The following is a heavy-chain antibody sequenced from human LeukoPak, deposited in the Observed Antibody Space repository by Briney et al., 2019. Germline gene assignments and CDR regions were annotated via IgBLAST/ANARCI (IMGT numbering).Heavy chain of an antibody. V-gene: IGHV3-23*01. D-gene: IGHD3-10*01. J-gene: IGHJ3*02. CDR2: ISGSDGST. Sequence: QSGGSLRLSCAASGFTFSSYAMSWVRQAPGKGLEWVSGISGSDGSTNYADSVKGRFTISRDNAKNSLYLQMNSLRAEDTAVYYCAGERTLRITPAFDIWGQGTMVTVSS. CDR3: AGERTLRITPAFDI. CDR1: GFTFSSYA.